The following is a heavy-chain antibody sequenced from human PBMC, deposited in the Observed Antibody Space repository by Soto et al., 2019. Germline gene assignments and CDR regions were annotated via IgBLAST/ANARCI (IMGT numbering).Heavy chain of an antibody. J-gene: IGHJ4*02. CDR2: IYHSGST. V-gene: IGHV4-30-2*01. CDR3: ARAGGLGAVAVDY. D-gene: IGHD6-19*01. CDR1: GGSISSGGYS. Sequence: QLQLQESGSGLVKPSQTLSLTCAVSGGSISSGGYSWIWIRQPPGKGLEWIGYIYHSGSTYYNPSLTSRVTISVDRAKNQFSLKLSYVTAADTAVYYCARAGGLGAVAVDYWGQGTLVTVSS.